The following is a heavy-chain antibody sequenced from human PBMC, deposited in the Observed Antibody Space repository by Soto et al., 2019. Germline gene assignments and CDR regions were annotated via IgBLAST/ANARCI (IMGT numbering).Heavy chain of an antibody. J-gene: IGHJ6*02. V-gene: IGHV3-30*18. CDR1: VFTFSSFG. CDR2: ISYDGNNK. Sequence: PGGSLRLSCAASVFTFSSFGMHWVRQAPGKGLEWVAVISYDGNNKYYADSVKGRFTISRDNSKNTLYLHMNSLGAEDTAVYYCAKALGYCSGGSCHPPGYYYGMDVWGQGTTVTVSS. D-gene: IGHD2-15*01. CDR3: AKALGYCSGGSCHPPGYYYGMDV.